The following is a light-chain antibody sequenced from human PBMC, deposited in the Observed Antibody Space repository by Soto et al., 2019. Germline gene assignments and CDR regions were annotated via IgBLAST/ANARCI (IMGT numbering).Light chain of an antibody. Sequence: QAVVTQPPSASASLGASVTLTCTLSSGYSNYKVDWYQQRPGKGPRFVMRVGTGGIVGSKGDGIPDRFSVLGSGLNRYLTIKNIQEEDESDYHCGADHGSGSNFLYVVFGGGTKVTFL. CDR2: VGTGGIVG. CDR3: GADHGSGSNFLYVV. V-gene: IGLV9-49*01. J-gene: IGLJ2*01. CDR1: SGYSNYK.